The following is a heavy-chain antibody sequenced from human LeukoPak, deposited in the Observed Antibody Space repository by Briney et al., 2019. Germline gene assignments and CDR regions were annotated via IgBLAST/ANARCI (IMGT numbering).Heavy chain of an antibody. CDR3: ARGGGYCSGGSCWMDY. D-gene: IGHD2-15*01. J-gene: IGHJ4*02. CDR1: GFTFSTYG. Sequence: GGSLRLSCAASGFTFSTYGMHWVRQAPGKGLEWVAVISHDGSNKYYADSVKGRFTISRDNSKNTLYVQMNSLGAEDTAVYYCARGGGYCSGGSCWMDYWGQGTLVTVSS. CDR2: ISHDGSNK. V-gene: IGHV3-30*03.